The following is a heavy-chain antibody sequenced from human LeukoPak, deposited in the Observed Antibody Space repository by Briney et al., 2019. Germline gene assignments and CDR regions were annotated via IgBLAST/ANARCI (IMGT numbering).Heavy chain of an antibody. CDR2: IIPIFGTT. CDR3: ARAPGSGPPNY. Sequence: SSVKVSCETSGGTFNKYAISWVRQAPGQGLEWMGGIIPIFGTTHYAQKFQDRLIVTADDSTSTAYMELSSLRSEDTAVYYCARAPGSGPPNYWGQGTLVTVSS. D-gene: IGHD3-10*01. CDR1: GGTFNKYA. V-gene: IGHV1-69*01. J-gene: IGHJ4*02.